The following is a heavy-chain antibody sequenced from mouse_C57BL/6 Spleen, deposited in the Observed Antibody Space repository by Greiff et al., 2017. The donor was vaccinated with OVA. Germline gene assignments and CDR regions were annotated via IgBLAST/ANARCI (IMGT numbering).Heavy chain of an antibody. V-gene: IGHV1-81*01. Sequence: QVQLQQSGAELARPGASVKLSCKASGYTFTSYGISWVKQRTGQGLEWIGEIYPRSGNTYYNEKFKGKATLTADKSSSTAYMELRSLTSEDSAVYFCARGGTTVVEEDYFDYWGQGTTLTVSS. J-gene: IGHJ2*01. CDR1: GYTFTSYG. D-gene: IGHD1-1*01. CDR2: IYPRSGNT. CDR3: ARGGTTVVEEDYFDY.